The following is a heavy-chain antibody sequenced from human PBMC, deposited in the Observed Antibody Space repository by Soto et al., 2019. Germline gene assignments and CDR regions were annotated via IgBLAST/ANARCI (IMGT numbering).Heavy chain of an antibody. J-gene: IGHJ6*02. CDR3: LRLIGFCSRTGCYTTVYGMDV. V-gene: IGHV4-34*01. Sequence: PSETLSLTCAVYGGSFSGYYWTWIRQPPGTGLEWIGEINHSGSTNYNPSLKSRVTISVDTSKNQFSLKLTSVTAADTAVYYCLRLIGFCSRTGCYTTVYGMDVWGQGTTVTVS. D-gene: IGHD2-2*02. CDR1: GGSFSGYY. CDR2: INHSGST.